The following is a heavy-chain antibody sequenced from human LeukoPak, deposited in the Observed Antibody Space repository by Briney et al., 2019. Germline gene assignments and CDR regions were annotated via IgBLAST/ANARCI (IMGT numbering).Heavy chain of an antibody. J-gene: IGHJ4*02. CDR3: AIHGELWLPKTNYFDY. V-gene: IGHV5-10-1*01. D-gene: IGHD5-18*01. CDR2: IDPSDSYT. CDR1: GYSFTSYW. Sequence: PGESLRISCEGSGYSFTSYWISWVRQMPGKGLEWMGRIDPSDSYTNYSPSFQGHVTLSADESISTPYLQWSNLKASDTARYYCAIHGELWLPKTNYFDYWGQGTLVTVSS.